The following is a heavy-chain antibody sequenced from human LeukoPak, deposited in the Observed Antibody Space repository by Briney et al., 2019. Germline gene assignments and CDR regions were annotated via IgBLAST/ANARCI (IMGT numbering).Heavy chain of an antibody. D-gene: IGHD6-19*01. CDR1: GFTFSDYY. J-gene: IGHJ4*02. V-gene: IGHV3-11*05. CDR2: ISSSSSYT. CDR3: ARVGYSGGSYYFDF. Sequence: GESLKISCAASGFTFSDYYMSWIRQAPGKGLEWVSYISSSSSYTNYADSVKGRFTISRDNAKNSLYLQMNSLRAEDTAVYYCARVGYSGGSYYFDFWGQGTLVTVSS.